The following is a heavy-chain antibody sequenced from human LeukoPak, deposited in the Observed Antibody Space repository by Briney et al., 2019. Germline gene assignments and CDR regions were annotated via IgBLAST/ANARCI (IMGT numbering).Heavy chain of an antibody. D-gene: IGHD3-16*02. J-gene: IGHJ4*02. CDR3: ARGYDYVWGSYRPPEDY. CDR2: MNPNSGDT. Sequence: ASVKVSCKASGYTFTSYEINWVRQATGQGLEWMGWMNPNSGDTAYAQKFEGRVTMTRNTSTSTAYIELSSLRSEDTAMYYCARGYDYVWGSYRPPEDYWGQGTLVTVSS. V-gene: IGHV1-8*01. CDR1: GYTFTSYE.